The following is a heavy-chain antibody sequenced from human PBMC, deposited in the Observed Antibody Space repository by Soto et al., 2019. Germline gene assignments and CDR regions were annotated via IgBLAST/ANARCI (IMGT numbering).Heavy chain of an antibody. CDR3: AKIRGYDLGSTTFQH. CDR2: VKSKNDGGTT. CDR1: GFTFSNAW. D-gene: IGHD5-12*01. V-gene: IGHV3-15*07. Sequence: GGSLRLSCAASGFTFSNAWINWVRQTPGRGLEWVGRVKSKNDGGTTDFAAPVKGRFAISRDDSKNMVYLEMNSLQTEDTAMYYCAKIRGYDLGSTTFQHWGQGTLVTVSS. J-gene: IGHJ1*01.